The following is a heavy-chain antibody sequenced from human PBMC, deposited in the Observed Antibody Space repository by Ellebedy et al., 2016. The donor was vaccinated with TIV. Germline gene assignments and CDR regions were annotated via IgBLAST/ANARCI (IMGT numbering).Heavy chain of an antibody. J-gene: IGHJ6*03. V-gene: IGHV3-30*18. CDR1: GFTFSSYG. D-gene: IGHD1-26*01. Sequence: GESLKISCAASGFTFSSYGMHWVRQAPGKGLEWVAVISYDGSNKYYADSVKGRFTISRDNSKNTLYLQMNSLRAEDTAVYYCAKTNSGSYYRIIYYMDVWGKGTTVTVSS. CDR2: ISYDGSNK. CDR3: AKTNSGSYYRIIYYMDV.